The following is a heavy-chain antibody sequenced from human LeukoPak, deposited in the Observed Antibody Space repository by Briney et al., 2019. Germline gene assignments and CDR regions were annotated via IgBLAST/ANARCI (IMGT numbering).Heavy chain of an antibody. CDR3: ARVVRYSYALDY. J-gene: IGHJ4*02. Sequence: TSSETLSLTCTVSGGSISSSSYYWGWIRQPPGKGLEWIGSIYYSGSTYYNPSLKSRVTISVDTSKNQFSLKLSSVTAADTAVYYCARVVRYSYALDYWGQGTLVTVSS. D-gene: IGHD5-18*01. V-gene: IGHV4-39*01. CDR1: GGSISSSSYY. CDR2: IYYSGST.